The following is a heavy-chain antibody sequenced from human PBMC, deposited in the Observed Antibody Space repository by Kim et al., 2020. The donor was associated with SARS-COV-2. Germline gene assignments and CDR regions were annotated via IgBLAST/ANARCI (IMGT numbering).Heavy chain of an antibody. CDR3: ARFSRYGDYVDY. CDR1: GGSISSSSYY. V-gene: IGHV4-39*07. CDR2: IYYSGST. J-gene: IGHJ4*02. Sequence: SETLSLTCTVSGGSISSSSYYWGWIRQPPGKGLEWIGSIYYSGSTYYNPSLKSRVTISVDTSKNQFSLKLSSVTAADTAVYYCARFSRYGDYVDYWGQGTLVTVSS. D-gene: IGHD4-17*01.